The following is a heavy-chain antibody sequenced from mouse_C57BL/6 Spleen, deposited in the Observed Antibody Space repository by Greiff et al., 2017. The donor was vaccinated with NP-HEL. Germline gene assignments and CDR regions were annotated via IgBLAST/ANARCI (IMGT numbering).Heavy chain of an antibody. CDR2: INPSSGYT. CDR3: ASDDYDGRFAY. J-gene: IGHJ3*01. D-gene: IGHD2-4*01. Sequence: VQLQQSGAELAKPGASVKLSCKASGYTFPSYWMPWVNQRPGQGLEWIGYINPSSGYTTYNQKFKDKATLTADKSSSTAYMQLSSLTYEYSAVCYCASDDYDGRFAYWGQGTLVTVSA. V-gene: IGHV1-7*01. CDR1: GYTFPSYW.